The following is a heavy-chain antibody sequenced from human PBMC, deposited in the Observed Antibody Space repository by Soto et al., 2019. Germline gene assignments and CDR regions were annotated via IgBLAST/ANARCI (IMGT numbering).Heavy chain of an antibody. CDR1: EFIFKMYW. CDR3: TGGPRPISTGTGAY. CDR2: IYNDGTYS. V-gene: IGHV3-74*01. Sequence: GGSLRLSCAASEFIFKMYWMHWVRQSPGKGLVWISRIYNDGTYSDYADSVRGRFTISRDNVNDTLYLQMNNLRAEDSGLYYCTGGPRPISTGTGAYWGRGTQVTVSS. D-gene: IGHD3-10*01. J-gene: IGHJ4*02.